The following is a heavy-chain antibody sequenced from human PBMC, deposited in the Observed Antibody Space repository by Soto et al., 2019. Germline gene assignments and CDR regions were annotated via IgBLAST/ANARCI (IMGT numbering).Heavy chain of an antibody. Sequence: EVRMLESGGGLAQPGGSLRLSCAASGFTFSSYSMNWVRQAPGKGLEWVSSISGNGDTTYYADSVQGRFTISRDNSKDTLSLQMNSLRADDTAVYYCAKVMHNGDYSGCWGQGALVTVSS. CDR2: ISGNGDTT. V-gene: IGHV3-23*01. CDR3: AKVMHNGDYSGC. CDR1: GFTFSSYS. J-gene: IGHJ4*02. D-gene: IGHD3-16*01.